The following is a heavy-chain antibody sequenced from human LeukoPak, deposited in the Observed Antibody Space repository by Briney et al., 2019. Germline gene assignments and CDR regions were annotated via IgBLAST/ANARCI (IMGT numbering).Heavy chain of an antibody. D-gene: IGHD1-26*01. J-gene: IGHJ4*02. CDR1: GCTFTGYY. CDR3: AREGSGSYSGYY. CDR2: INPNSGGT. Sequence: WSSVKVSCKASGCTFTGYYMHLVRQAPGQGLEWMGRINPNSGGTNYAQKFQGRVTMTRDTSISTAYMELSRLRSDDTAVYYCAREGSGSYSGYYWGQGNLVTVSS. V-gene: IGHV1-2*06.